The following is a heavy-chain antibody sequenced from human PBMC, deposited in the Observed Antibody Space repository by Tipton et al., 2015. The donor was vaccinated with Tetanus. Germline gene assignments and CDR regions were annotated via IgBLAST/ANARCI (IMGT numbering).Heavy chain of an antibody. J-gene: IGHJ6*02. D-gene: IGHD6-6*01. CDR2: ISWNSGSI. CDR1: GFTFDDYA. V-gene: IGHV3-9*01. CDR3: AKGARHYYYYGMDV. Sequence: SLRLSCAASGFTFDDYAMHWVRQAPGKGLEWVSGISWNSGSIGYADSVKGRFTISRDNAKNSLYLQMNSLRAEDTALYYCAKGARHYYYYGMDVWGQGTTVTVSS.